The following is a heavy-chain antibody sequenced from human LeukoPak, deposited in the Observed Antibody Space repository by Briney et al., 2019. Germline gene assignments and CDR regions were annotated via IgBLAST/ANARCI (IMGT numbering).Heavy chain of an antibody. CDR1: GGSISSGGYY. V-gene: IGHV4-30-2*01. CDR2: IYHSGST. J-gene: IGHJ3*02. D-gene: IGHD2-2*01. Sequence: SQTLSLTCTVSGGSISSGGYYWSWIRQPPGKGLEWIGYIYHSGSTYYNPSLKSRVTISVDRSKNQFSLKLSSVTAADTAVYYCARGGQLLFHAFDIWGQGTVVTVSS. CDR3: ARGGQLLFHAFDI.